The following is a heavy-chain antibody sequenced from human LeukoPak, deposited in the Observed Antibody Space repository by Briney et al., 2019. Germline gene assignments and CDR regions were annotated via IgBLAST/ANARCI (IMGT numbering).Heavy chain of an antibody. CDR3: AKQGSGSSRFDP. J-gene: IGHJ5*02. CDR1: GGSFSGYY. V-gene: IGHV4-34*01. Sequence: PSETLSLTCAVYGGSFSGYYWSWIRQPPGKGLEWIGEINHSGSTNYNPSLKSRVTISVDTSKNQFSLKLSSVTAADTAVYYCAKQGSGSSRFDPWGQGTLVTVSS. CDR2: INHSGST. D-gene: IGHD3-10*01.